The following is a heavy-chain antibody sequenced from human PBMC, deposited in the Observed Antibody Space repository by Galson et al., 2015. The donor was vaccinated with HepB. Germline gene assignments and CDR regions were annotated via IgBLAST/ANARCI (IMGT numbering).Heavy chain of an antibody. CDR2: ISSDGVRK. CDR1: GFTFSEFY. Sequence: SLRLSCAASGFTFSEFYMSWIRQAPGQGPEWVSEISSDGVRKNYADSVKGRFTISRDNAKKSLSLQLNSLRVEDTGVYYCARSAGWFDPWGQGTLVTVSS. CDR3: ARSAGWFDP. V-gene: IGHV3-11*01. D-gene: IGHD3-10*01. J-gene: IGHJ5*02.